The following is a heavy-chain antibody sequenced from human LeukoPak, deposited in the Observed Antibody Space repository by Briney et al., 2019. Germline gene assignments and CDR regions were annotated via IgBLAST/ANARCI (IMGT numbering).Heavy chain of an antibody. D-gene: IGHD3-10*01. CDR1: GLTFSSYS. V-gene: IGHV3-21*01. J-gene: IGHJ4*02. Sequence: PGGSLRLSCAASGLTFSSYSMNWVRQAPGKGLEWVSSISSSSSYIYYADSVKGRFTISRDNAKNSLYLQMNSLRAEDTAVYYCARVPRYYGSGSPPDYWGQGTLVTVSS. CDR3: ARVPRYYGSGSPPDY. CDR2: ISSSSSYI.